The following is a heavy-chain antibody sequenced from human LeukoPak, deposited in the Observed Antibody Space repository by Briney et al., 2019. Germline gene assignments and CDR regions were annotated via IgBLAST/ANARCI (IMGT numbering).Heavy chain of an antibody. CDR3: ARPRPSSDTYYDFWSGLGGDAFDI. CDR2: IYHSGST. CDR1: GGSISSSNW. V-gene: IGHV4-4*02. Sequence: SETLSPTCAVSGGSISSSNWWSWVRQPPGQGLEWIGEIYHSGSTNYNPSLKSRVTISVDKSEDQFSLKLSSVTAADTAVYYCARPRPSSDTYYDFWSGLGGDAFDIWGQGTMVTVSS. D-gene: IGHD3-3*01. J-gene: IGHJ3*02.